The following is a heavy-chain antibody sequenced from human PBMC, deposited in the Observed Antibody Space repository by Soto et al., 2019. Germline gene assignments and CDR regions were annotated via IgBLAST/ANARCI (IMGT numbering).Heavy chain of an antibody. V-gene: IGHV2-5*02. J-gene: IGHJ4*02. CDR2: IYWDDDK. CDR3: AHRDYRSGFFDY. D-gene: IGHD2-15*01. Sequence: QITLKESGPTLVKPTQTLTLTCTFSGFSLTNSGVAVGWIRQPPGKALEWLALIYWDDDKRYSPSLKSRLTITKDTSKNQVVLTMTTMDPVDTATYYGAHRDYRSGFFDYWGQGVLVTVSS. CDR1: GFSLTNSGVA.